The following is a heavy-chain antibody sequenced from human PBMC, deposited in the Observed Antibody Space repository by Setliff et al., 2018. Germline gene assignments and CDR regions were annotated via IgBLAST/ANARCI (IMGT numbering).Heavy chain of an antibody. Sequence: SGPTLVNPPQTLTLTCSFSGFSLSDFGVGVGWIRQPPGKAPEWLALIYWDGDEHYTPSLEKRLTITKDTSKTQLVLTVSNMDSMDTATYFCAYRRKMSARYDAFEVWGQGTLVTVS. J-gene: IGHJ3*01. D-gene: IGHD2-15*01. CDR1: GFSLSDFGVG. V-gene: IGHV2-5*02. CDR2: IYWDGDE. CDR3: AYRRKMSARYDAFEV.